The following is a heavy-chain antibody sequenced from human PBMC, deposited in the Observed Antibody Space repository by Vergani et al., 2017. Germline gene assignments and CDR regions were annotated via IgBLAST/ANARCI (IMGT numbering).Heavy chain of an antibody. CDR1: GGSISSYN. CDR3: ARCYGGNSEGFDY. D-gene: IGHD4-23*01. Sequence: QVQLKESGPGLVKPSETLSLTCTVSGGSISSYNWSWIRQPPGKGLEWIGYIYYSGSTNYNPSLKSRVTISVDTSKNQFSLKLSSVTAADTAVYYCARCYGGNSEGFDYWGQGTLVTVSS. J-gene: IGHJ4*02. CDR2: IYYSGST. V-gene: IGHV4-59*01.